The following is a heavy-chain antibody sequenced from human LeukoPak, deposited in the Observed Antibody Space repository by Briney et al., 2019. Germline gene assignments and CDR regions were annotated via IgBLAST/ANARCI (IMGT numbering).Heavy chain of an antibody. CDR3: ARIDGTPDY. CDR1: GYSISSGFH. J-gene: IGHJ4*02. CDR2: IHHSCNT. V-gene: IGHV4-38-2*01. Sequence: TSETLSLTCAVSGYSISSGFHWGWIRQPPGKGLELVGNIHHSCNTYYNPSLKSRVTISLDTSKNPFSLRLSSVSATDTAVYYWARIDGTPDYWGQGTLVTVSS. D-gene: IGHD1-26*01.